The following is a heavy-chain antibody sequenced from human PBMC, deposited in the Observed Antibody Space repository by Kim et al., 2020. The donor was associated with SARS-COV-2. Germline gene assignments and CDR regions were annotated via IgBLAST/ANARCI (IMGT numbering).Heavy chain of an antibody. V-gene: IGHV1-3*01. D-gene: IGHD2-8*02. CDR3: ARGEGGTAGYILDF. Sequence: YSQSFQGRVTITRDTSPTTGYLELSSLRSEDTALYYCARGEGGTAGYILDFWGQGTLVTVSS. J-gene: IGHJ4*02.